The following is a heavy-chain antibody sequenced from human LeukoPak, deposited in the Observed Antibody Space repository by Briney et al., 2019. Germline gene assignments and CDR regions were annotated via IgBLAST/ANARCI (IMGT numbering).Heavy chain of an antibody. CDR1: GGSFSGYY. J-gene: IGHJ4*02. Sequence: SETLSLTCTVSGGSFSGYYWSWIRQPPGKGLEWIGEINHSGSTNYNPSLKSRVTISVDTSKNQFSLKLSSVTAADTAVYYCARTYYYDSSGYYYRYWGQGTLVTVSS. V-gene: IGHV4-34*01. CDR3: ARTYYYDSSGYYYRY. D-gene: IGHD3-22*01. CDR2: INHSGST.